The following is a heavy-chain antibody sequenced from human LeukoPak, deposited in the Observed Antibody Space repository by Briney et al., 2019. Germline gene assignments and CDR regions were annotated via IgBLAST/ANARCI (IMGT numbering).Heavy chain of an antibody. D-gene: IGHD3-10*01. Sequence: PSQTLSLTCAVSGGSISSGGYSWSWIRQPPGKGLEWIGYIYHSGSTYYNPSLKSRVTISVDRSKNQFSLKLSSVTAADTAVYYCARGGSGGGAFDIWGQGTMVTVSS. CDR2: IYHSGST. CDR3: ARGGSGGGAFDI. J-gene: IGHJ3*02. V-gene: IGHV4-30-2*01. CDR1: GGSISSGGYS.